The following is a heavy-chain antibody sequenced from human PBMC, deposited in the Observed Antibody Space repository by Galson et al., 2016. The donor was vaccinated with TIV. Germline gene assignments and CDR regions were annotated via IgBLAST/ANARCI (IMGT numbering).Heavy chain of an antibody. CDR1: GYTFTKYA. J-gene: IGHJ3*02. D-gene: IGHD3-3*01. CDR2: VSGGSGNT. CDR3: ARFCSGESCSSVNGFDI. Sequence: SVKVSCKASGYTFTKYALHWLRQAPGQRLEWMGWVSGGSGNTKYSQKFQDKVSLTRDSSANTAYMALSSLRSEDTAVYYCARFCSGESCSSVNGFDIWGQGTKVFVSS. V-gene: IGHV1-3*01.